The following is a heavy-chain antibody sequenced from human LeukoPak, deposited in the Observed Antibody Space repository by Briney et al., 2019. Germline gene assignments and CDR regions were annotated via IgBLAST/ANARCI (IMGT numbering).Heavy chain of an antibody. CDR3: ARDLPRAGDCSGGSRYYKGMDV. Sequence: ASVKVSCKASGYTFSGYYMHWVRQAPGQGLEWMGWINPNSGGTNYAQKFQGRVTMTRDTSITTAYMELSRLRSDDTAVYYCARDLPRAGDCSGGSRYYKGMDVWGKGTTVTVSS. J-gene: IGHJ6*04. CDR1: GYTFSGYY. CDR2: INPNSGGT. D-gene: IGHD2-15*01. V-gene: IGHV1-2*02.